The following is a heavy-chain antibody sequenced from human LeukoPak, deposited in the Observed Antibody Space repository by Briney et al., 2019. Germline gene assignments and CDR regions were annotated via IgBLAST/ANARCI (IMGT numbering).Heavy chain of an antibody. CDR1: GFTFSSYS. J-gene: IGHJ5*01. CDR2: ISSNTRDI. CDR3: AREDELTSVDS. D-gene: IGHD1-14*01. Sequence: GGSLRLSCAASGFTFSSYSMNWVRQAPGKGLEWVSSISSNTRDIYYTDSVKGRFTVSRDNAKKSLYLQMSSLRVEDTAVYYCAREDELTSVDSWGQGTLVSVSS. V-gene: IGHV3-21*01.